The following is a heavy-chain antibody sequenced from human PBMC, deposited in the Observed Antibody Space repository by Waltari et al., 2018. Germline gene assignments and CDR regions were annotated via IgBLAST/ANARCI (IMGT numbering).Heavy chain of an antibody. CDR2: INSDGSST. V-gene: IGHV3-74*01. CDR1: GFTFSSYW. Sequence: EVQLVESGGGLVQPGGSLRLSCAASGFTFSSYWMHWVRQAPGKGLVWVSRINSDGSSTSYADSVKGRFTISRDNAKNTLYLQMNSLRAEDTAVYYCARDWSRSSWYDSGDYWGQGTLVTVSS. J-gene: IGHJ4*02. CDR3: ARDWSRSSWYDSGDY. D-gene: IGHD6-13*01.